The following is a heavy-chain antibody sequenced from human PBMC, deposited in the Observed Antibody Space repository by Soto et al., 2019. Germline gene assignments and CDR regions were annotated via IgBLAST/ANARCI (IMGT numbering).Heavy chain of an antibody. D-gene: IGHD2-15*01. CDR1: GGTFSSYT. Sequence: QVQLVQSGAEVKKPGSSVKVSCKASGGTFSSYTISWVRQAPGQGLEWMVRIIPILGIANYAQKFQGRVTITADKSTSTAYMELSSLRSEDTAVYYCASGGSQHYGMDVWGQGTTVTVSS. V-gene: IGHV1-69*02. J-gene: IGHJ6*02. CDR3: ASGGSQHYGMDV. CDR2: IIPILGIA.